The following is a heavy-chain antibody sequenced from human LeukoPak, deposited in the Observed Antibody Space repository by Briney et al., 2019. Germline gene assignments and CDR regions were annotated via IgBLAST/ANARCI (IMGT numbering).Heavy chain of an antibody. CDR3: ARLLGTWNTFDY. CDR1: GYTFTGYY. V-gene: IGHV1-2*02. CDR2: INPNSGGT. D-gene: IGHD1-1*01. Sequence: GASVKVSCKASGYTFTGYYMHWVRQASGQGLEGAGWINPNSGGTNYAQKFQGRVTMTRDTSISTAYMELSRLRSDDTAVYYCARLLGTWNTFDYWGQGTLVTVSS. J-gene: IGHJ4*02.